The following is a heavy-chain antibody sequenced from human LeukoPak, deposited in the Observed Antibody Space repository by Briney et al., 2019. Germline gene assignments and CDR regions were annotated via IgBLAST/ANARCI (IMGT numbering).Heavy chain of an antibody. J-gene: IGHJ4*02. CDR3: ARDGGSSWYFDY. CDR2: ISSSGNST. CDR1: GFTFSDYH. V-gene: IGHV3-11*04. Sequence: GGSPRLSCAASGFTFSDYHMSWIRQAPGKGLEWVSYISSSGNSTYYSDSVRGRFTISRDNAKNSLHLQMNSLRAEDTAVYYCARDGGSSWYFDYWGQGTLATVSS. D-gene: IGHD6-13*01.